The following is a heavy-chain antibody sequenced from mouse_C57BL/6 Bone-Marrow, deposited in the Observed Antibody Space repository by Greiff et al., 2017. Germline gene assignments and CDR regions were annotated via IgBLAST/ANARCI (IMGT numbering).Heavy chain of an antibody. CDR3: ARRYGSSYWYFDV. J-gene: IGHJ1*03. CDR2: ISSGGSYT. V-gene: IGHV5-6*01. CDR1: GFTFSSYG. Sequence: DVQLVESGGDLVKPGGSLKLSCAASGFTFSSYGMSWVRQTPDKRLEWVATISSGGSYTYYPDSVKGRFTISRDNAKNTLYLQMSSLKSEDTAMYYCARRYGSSYWYFDVWGTGTTVTVSS. D-gene: IGHD1-1*01.